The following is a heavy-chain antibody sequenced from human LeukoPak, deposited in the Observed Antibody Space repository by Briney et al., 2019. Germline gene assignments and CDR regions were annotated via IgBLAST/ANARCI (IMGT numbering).Heavy chain of an antibody. CDR1: GYTFTGYY. Sequence: ASVKVSCKASGYTFTGYYMHWVRQAPGQGLEWMGWINPNSGGTNYAQKFQGRVTMTRDTSISTAYMELSRLRSDDTAVYYCARGYIVVVTAIPSRNWFDPWGQGTLVTVSS. CDR2: INPNSGGT. D-gene: IGHD2-21*02. V-gene: IGHV1-2*02. J-gene: IGHJ5*02. CDR3: ARGYIVVVTAIPSRNWFDP.